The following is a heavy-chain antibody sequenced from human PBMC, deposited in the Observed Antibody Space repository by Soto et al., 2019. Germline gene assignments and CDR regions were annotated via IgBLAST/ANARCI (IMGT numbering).Heavy chain of an antibody. D-gene: IGHD6-19*01. CDR1: GFPFSDYG. J-gene: IGHJ4*02. Sequence: GGSLRLSCAAAGFPFSDYGMHWVRQAPGKGLEWVAVVSHDGRNTHYADSVKGRFTISRDSSKDTVSLEMTSLRAEDTAVYYCAKGGRQWLVTSDFNYWGQGALVTVSS. V-gene: IGHV3-30*18. CDR3: AKGGRQWLVTSDFNY. CDR2: VSHDGRNT.